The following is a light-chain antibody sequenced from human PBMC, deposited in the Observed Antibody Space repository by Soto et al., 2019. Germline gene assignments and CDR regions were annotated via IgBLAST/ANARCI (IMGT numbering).Light chain of an antibody. CDR1: LTVSNNY. Sequence: IGLTQFPCTLSLSPGERATLSCRASLTVSNNYLAWYQQKAGQAPRLLIYGASSRATGIPDRFSGRGSGTDFTLTISRLEPEDFAVYYCQQYGTPPFTFGPGTKVDIK. J-gene: IGKJ3*01. CDR2: GAS. CDR3: QQYGTPPFT. V-gene: IGKV3-20*01.